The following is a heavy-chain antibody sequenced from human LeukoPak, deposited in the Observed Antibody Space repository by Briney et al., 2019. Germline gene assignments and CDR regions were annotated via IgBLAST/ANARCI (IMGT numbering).Heavy chain of an antibody. Sequence: ASVKVSCKASGYTFTGHYVHWVRQAPGQGLEWMGWIAPSSGGTNSAQKFQGRVTMARDTSITTVYMELSSLTSDDTAIYSCARDRIAPAGSIVDYWGQGTLVTVSS. CDR1: GYTFTGHY. V-gene: IGHV1-2*02. J-gene: IGHJ4*02. CDR2: IAPSSGGT. CDR3: ARDRIAPAGSIVDY. D-gene: IGHD6-13*01.